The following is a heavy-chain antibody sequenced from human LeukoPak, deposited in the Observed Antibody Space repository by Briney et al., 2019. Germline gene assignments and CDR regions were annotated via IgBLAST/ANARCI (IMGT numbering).Heavy chain of an antibody. CDR2: ISSNGGST. CDR1: GFTFSSYA. V-gene: IGHV3-64*01. Sequence: GGSLRLSCAASGFTFSSYAMHWVRQAPGKGLEYVSAISSNGGSTYYANSVKGRFTISRDNAKNSLYLQMNSLRAEDTAVYYCARDKWTVAGSDYWGQGTLVTVSS. D-gene: IGHD6-19*01. J-gene: IGHJ4*02. CDR3: ARDKWTVAGSDY.